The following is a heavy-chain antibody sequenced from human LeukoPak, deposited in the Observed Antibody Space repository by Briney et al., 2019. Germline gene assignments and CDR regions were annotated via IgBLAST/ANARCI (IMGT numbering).Heavy chain of an antibody. CDR2: ISSSGSTI. V-gene: IGHV3-48*04. D-gene: IGHD2-21*02. CDR3: ARGRVVVTAMDY. Sequence: PGGSLRLSCAASGFTFSSYAMSWVRQAPGKGLEWVSYISSSGSTIYYADSVKGRFTISRDNAKNSLYLQMNSLRAEDTAVYYCARGRVVVTAMDYWGQGTLVTVSS. CDR1: GFTFSSYA. J-gene: IGHJ4*02.